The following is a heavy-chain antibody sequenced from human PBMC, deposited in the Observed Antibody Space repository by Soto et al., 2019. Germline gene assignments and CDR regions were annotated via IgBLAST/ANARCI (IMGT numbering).Heavy chain of an antibody. CDR2: IDSYGGYS. CDR1: GFTISNYW. V-gene: IGHV3-74*01. Sequence: EVQLVESGGGLVQPGGSLSLSCAASGFTISNYWMHWVRQSPGKGLVWVAGIDSYGGYSRYADSVRGRFTISRDNGKNSLYLQMNSLRQEDTAVYYCARDRPHNWFDPWGQGALVTVST. J-gene: IGHJ5*02. CDR3: ARDRPHNWFDP.